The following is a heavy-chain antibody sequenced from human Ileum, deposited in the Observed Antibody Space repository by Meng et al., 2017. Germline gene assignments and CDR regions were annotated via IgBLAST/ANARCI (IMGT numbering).Heavy chain of an antibody. CDR3: AREGSWFGADY. CDR1: GASFTGYS. CDR2: VNHDGGT. V-gene: IGHV4-34*02. D-gene: IGHD3-10*01. Sequence: QVPLQPGGAGMLEPSAALALTFTFYGASFTGYSWTWIRPSPGKGLEWIGEVNHDGGTNYSPSLKSRVIISIDTSKNQFSLKLTAVTATDAAVYYCAREGSWFGADYWGQGTLVTVSS. J-gene: IGHJ4*02.